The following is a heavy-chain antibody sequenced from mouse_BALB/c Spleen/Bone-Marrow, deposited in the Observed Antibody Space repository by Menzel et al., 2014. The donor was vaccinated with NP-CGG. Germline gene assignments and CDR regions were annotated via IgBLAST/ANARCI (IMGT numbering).Heavy chain of an antibody. CDR3: ARTYYYGSNLFAY. Sequence: VQLQQSGPELVKPGDSVKMSCKASGYTFTSYVMHWVKQKPGQGLEWIGYINPYNDGTKYNEKFKGKATLTSDKSSSTAYMELSSLTSEDSAVYYCARTYYYGSNLFAYWGQGTLVTVSA. V-gene: IGHV1-14*01. CDR2: INPYNDGT. J-gene: IGHJ3*01. CDR1: GYTFTSYV. D-gene: IGHD1-1*01.